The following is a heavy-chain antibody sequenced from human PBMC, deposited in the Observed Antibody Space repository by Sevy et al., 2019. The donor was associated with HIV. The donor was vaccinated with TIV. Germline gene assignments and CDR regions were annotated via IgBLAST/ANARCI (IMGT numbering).Heavy chain of an antibody. D-gene: IGHD2-8*02. CDR2: ISWNGGSI. Sequence: GGSLRLSCAASGFTFDDYGMHWVRQVPGKGLEWVSGISWNGGSIGYADSVKGRFIISRDNAKKSLYLQMNSLRLQDTGLYFCAKDVSTGESYIGYYYGLDVCGQGTRVTVSS. J-gene: IGHJ6*02. V-gene: IGHV3-9*01. CDR3: AKDVSTGESYIGYYYGLDV. CDR1: GFTFDDYG.